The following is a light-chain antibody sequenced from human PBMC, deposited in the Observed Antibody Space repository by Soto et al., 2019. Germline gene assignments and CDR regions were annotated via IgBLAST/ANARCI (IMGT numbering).Light chain of an antibody. CDR1: QSISRSD. Sequence: EIVLTQSPGTVSLSPVGSATLSCRASQSISRSDLAWYQHRPGQSPRLLIYATSSRATGIPDRFTGGGAGTGFTLTISRLETEDSAVYYCQQYGSSPTFGGGTKVDIK. CDR2: ATS. J-gene: IGKJ4*01. CDR3: QQYGSSPT. V-gene: IGKV3-20*01.